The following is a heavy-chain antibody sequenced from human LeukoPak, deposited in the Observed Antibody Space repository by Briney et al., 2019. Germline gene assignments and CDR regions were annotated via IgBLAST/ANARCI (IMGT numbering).Heavy chain of an antibody. CDR2: ISLYNGDT. CDR1: GYTFTHNG. CDR3: ARTAYGANYLDY. V-gene: IGHV1-18*01. J-gene: IGHJ4*02. Sequence: ASVKVSCKASGYTFTHNGISWVRQAPGQGLEWMGRISLYNGDTNYAQNLQGRVTMTTDTSTNTAYLELRALRSDDTAVYYCARTAYGANYLDYWGQGTLLTVSS. D-gene: IGHD4/OR15-4a*01.